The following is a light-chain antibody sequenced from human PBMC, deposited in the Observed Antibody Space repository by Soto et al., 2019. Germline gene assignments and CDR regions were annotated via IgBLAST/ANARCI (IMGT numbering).Light chain of an antibody. Sequence: EIVLTQSPGTLSLSPGERATLSCRASQSVSTNYLAWYQQKPGQAPRFLIDGASSRASGIPDRFSGSGSGTDFTLTISRLEPEDFAVYYCHQYGSLPPETFGQGTKVEIK. V-gene: IGKV3-20*01. CDR2: GAS. CDR3: HQYGSLPPET. CDR1: QSVSTNY. J-gene: IGKJ1*01.